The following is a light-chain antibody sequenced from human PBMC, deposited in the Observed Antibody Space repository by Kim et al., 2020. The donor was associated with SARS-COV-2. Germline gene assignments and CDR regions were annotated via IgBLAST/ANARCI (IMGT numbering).Light chain of an antibody. CDR2: AAS. Sequence: PGDGATPSSRASHSVGISLAWYRQTPGQAPRLLIYAASIRATGIPDRFSGSGSGTDFTLTIGSLEPRDFAIYYCQQRGNWPPALTFGGRTKVDIK. J-gene: IGKJ4*01. CDR1: HSVGIS. V-gene: IGKV3-11*01. CDR3: QQRGNWPPALT.